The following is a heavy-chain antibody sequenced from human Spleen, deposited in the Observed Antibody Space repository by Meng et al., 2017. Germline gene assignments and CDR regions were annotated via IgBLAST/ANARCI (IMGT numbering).Heavy chain of an antibody. CDR2: INPNSGGT. J-gene: IGHJ6*02. CDR3: ARPPYGTTVTTDLDRGITNYYYYGMDV. D-gene: IGHD4-17*01. Sequence: ASVKVSCKASGYTFTSYDINWVRQATGQGLEWMGWINPNSGGTNYAQKFQGRVTMTRDTSISTAYMELSRLRSDDTAVYYCARPPYGTTVTTDLDRGITNYYYYGMDVWGQGTTVTVSS. CDR1: GYTFTSYD. V-gene: IGHV1-2*02.